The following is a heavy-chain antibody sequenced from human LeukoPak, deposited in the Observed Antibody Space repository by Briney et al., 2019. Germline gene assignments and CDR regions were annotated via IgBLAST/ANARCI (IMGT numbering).Heavy chain of an antibody. Sequence: PGGSLRLSCAASGFTFSNYWMGWVRQAPGKGLEWVANIKQDGSEIYYVDSVKGRFTISRDNAKNSLYLQMNSLRAEDTAVYYCARDRRSTMDGWGPYYFDSWGQGTLVTVSS. D-gene: IGHD3-3*01. V-gene: IGHV3-7*03. CDR1: GFTFSNYW. CDR2: IKQDGSEI. J-gene: IGHJ4*02. CDR3: ARDRRSTMDGWGPYYFDS.